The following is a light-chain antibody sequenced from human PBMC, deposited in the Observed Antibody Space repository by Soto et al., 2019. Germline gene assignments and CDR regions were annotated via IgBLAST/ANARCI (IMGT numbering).Light chain of an antibody. CDR2: EVS. V-gene: IGLV2-14*01. Sequence: HSVRTQPASVSGSPGQSITISCTGTSSDVGGYNYVSWYQQHPGKAPKLMIYEVSNRPSGVSNRFSGSKSGNTASLTISGLQAEDEADYYCSSYTSSSTYVFGTGTKV. CDR1: SSDVGGYNY. J-gene: IGLJ1*01. CDR3: SSYTSSSTYV.